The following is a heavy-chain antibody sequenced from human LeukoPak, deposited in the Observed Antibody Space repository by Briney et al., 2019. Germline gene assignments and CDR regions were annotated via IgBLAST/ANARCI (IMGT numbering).Heavy chain of an antibody. CDR1: GFTFSSYA. CDR2: ISANGGST. Sequence: PGGSLRLSCAASGFTFSSYALTWVRQAPGKGLEWVSAISANGGSTYYADSVKGRFTISRDDSKNTLYLQLNSLRADDTAVYYCAKVLVVGATTPDVFDICGQGTMVTVSS. CDR3: AKVLVVGATTPDVFDI. J-gene: IGHJ3*02. D-gene: IGHD1-26*01. V-gene: IGHV3-23*01.